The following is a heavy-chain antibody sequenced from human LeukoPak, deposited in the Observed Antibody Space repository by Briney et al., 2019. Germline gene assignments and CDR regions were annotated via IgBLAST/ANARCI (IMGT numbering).Heavy chain of an antibody. D-gene: IGHD6-6*01. J-gene: IGHJ4*02. Sequence: PGGPLRLSCAASGFTFSSYAMSWVRQAPGKGLEWVSAISGSGGSTYYADSVKGRFTISRDNSKNTLYLQMNSLRAEDTAVYYCAKFQIAARPVSPLDYWGQGTLVTVSS. V-gene: IGHV3-23*01. CDR1: GFTFSSYA. CDR3: AKFQIAARPVSPLDY. CDR2: ISGSGGST.